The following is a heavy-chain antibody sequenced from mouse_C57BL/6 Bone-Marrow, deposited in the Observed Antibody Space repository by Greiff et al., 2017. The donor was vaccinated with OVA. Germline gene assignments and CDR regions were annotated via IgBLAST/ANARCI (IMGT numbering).Heavy chain of an antibody. CDR3: TIYYSGAY. CDR1: GYAFSSYW. CDR2: IYPGDGDT. D-gene: IGHD2-12*01. V-gene: IGHV1-80*01. Sequence: QVQLQQSGAELVKPGASVKISCKASGYAFSSYWMNWVKQRPGKGLEWIGQIYPGDGDTNYYGKFKGKATRTADKSSSTAYRQLSSLTSDDSAFYFCTIYYSGAYWGQGTLVTVSA. J-gene: IGHJ3*01.